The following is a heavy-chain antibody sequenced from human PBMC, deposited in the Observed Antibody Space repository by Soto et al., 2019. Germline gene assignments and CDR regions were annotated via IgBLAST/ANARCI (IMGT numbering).Heavy chain of an antibody. D-gene: IGHD3-9*01. J-gene: IGHJ3*02. Sequence: EVQLVESGGGLVQPGGSLRLSCAASGFTVSSNYMSWVRQAPGKGLECVSIIYTSGTTYYADSVKGRFTVSRHNSKNTLLLHMNSLGAEDTAVYYCARDLMYYDILPGYAGFEIWGQGTLVTVSS. CDR3: ARDLMYYDILPGYAGFEI. V-gene: IGHV3-53*04. CDR1: GFTVSSNY. CDR2: IYTSGTT.